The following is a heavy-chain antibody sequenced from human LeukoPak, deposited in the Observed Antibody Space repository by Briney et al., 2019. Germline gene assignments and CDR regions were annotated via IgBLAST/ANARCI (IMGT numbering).Heavy chain of an antibody. CDR3: ARRGTYYYDSSGYL. J-gene: IGHJ4*02. Sequence: SGTLSLTCAVYGGSFSGYYWSWIRQPPGKGLEWIGEINHSGSTNYNPSLKSRVTISVDTSKNQFSLKLSSVTAADTAVYYCARRGTYYYDSSGYLWGQGTLVTVSS. CDR2: INHSGST. CDR1: GGSFSGYY. V-gene: IGHV4-34*01. D-gene: IGHD3-22*01.